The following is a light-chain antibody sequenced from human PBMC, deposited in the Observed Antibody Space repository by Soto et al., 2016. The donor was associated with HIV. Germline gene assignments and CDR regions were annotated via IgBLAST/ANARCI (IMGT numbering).Light chain of an antibody. CDR2: KAS. V-gene: IGKV1-5*03. CDR1: QSISSW. CDR3: QQYNSYSAT. J-gene: IGKJ1*01. Sequence: DIQMTQSPSTLSASVGDRVTITCRASQSISSWLAWYQQKPGKAPKLLIYKASGLESGVPSRFSGSGSGTEFTLTISSLQPDDFATYYCQQYNSYSATFGQGTKVE.